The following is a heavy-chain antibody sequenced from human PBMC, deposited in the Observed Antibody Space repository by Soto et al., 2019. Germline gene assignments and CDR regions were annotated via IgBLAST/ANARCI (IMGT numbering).Heavy chain of an antibody. J-gene: IGHJ4*02. D-gene: IGHD3-22*01. Sequence: GGSLRLSCVASGFTFNNAWMNWVRQAPGKGLEWVGRIKSKTDGGTTDYAALVKGRFTISRDDSKTTLYLQMNGLKTEDTAVYYCTTAENYYDSSSFDYWGQGALVTVSS. CDR1: GFTFNNAW. V-gene: IGHV3-15*01. CDR2: IKSKTDGGTT. CDR3: TTAENYYDSSSFDY.